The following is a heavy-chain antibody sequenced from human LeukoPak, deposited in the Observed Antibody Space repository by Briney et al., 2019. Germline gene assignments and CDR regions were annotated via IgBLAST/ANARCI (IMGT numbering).Heavy chain of an antibody. J-gene: IGHJ4*02. CDR3: TTVSSYIRGLAGFDS. CDR2: IQRKTDGGTT. Sequence: GGSLRLSCAASGFTFSDAWMSWVRQSPGKGLEWVGRIQRKTDGGTTDYCACVKGRFSISRDDSKDTLYLQMNSLRTEDTGVYYCTTVSSYIRGLAGFDSWGQGTLVTVSS. D-gene: IGHD6-19*01. CDR1: GFTFSDAW. V-gene: IGHV3-15*01.